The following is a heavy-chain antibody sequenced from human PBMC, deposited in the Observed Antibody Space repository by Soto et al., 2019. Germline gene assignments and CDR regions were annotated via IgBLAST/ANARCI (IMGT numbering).Heavy chain of an antibody. D-gene: IGHD1-1*01. V-gene: IGHV3-21*05. CDR2: ISIGSRSI. J-gene: IGHJ3*01. Sequence: VGSLRHYSVTSGFTFRNSNMDRVRQVPSKGLKWSAHISIGSRSINYADSVKGRFTISRDDAENSLNLHMNSLGAEDTARYYCVRDQLYFNDFSGRPVNGFDVWGQG. CDR1: GFTFRNSN. CDR3: VRDQLYFNDFSGRPVNGFDV.